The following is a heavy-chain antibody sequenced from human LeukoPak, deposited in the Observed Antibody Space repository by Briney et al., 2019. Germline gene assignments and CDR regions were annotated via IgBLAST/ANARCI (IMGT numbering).Heavy chain of an antibody. J-gene: IGHJ4*02. V-gene: IGHV5-51*01. CDR1: GNSFTSHW. Sequence: GESLKISCKGSGNSFTSHWIGWVRQMPGKGLEWMGIIYPGDSDTRYSPSFQGQVTISADKSISTAYLQWSSLKASDTAMYYCARSSMVRGVTFFFDYWGQGTLVTVSS. CDR3: ARSSMVRGVTFFFDY. D-gene: IGHD3-10*01. CDR2: IYPGDSDT.